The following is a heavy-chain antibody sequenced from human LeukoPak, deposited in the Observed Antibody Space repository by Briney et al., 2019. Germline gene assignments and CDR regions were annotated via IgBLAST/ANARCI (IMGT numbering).Heavy chain of an antibody. D-gene: IGHD3-9*01. V-gene: IGHV4-61*02. CDR2: IYTSGST. CDR1: GGSISSSNYY. Sequence: SETLSLTCTVSGGSISSSNYYWSWIRQPAGKGLEWIGRIYTSGSTNYNPSLKSRVTISVDTSKNQFSLKLSSVTAADTAVYYCAREAYDILTDDWFDPWGQGTLVTVSS. CDR3: AREAYDILTDDWFDP. J-gene: IGHJ5*02.